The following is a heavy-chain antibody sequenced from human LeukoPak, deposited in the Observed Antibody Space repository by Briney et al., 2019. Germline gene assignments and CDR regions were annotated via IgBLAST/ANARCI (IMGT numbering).Heavy chain of an antibody. Sequence: SQTLSLTCTVSGGSISSGDYYWSWIRQPPGKGLEWIGYIYYSGSTYYNPSLKSRVTISIDTSKNQFSLKLSSVTAADTAVYYCARTHYYDSSAVGDWGQGTLVTVSS. CDR1: GGSISSGDYY. J-gene: IGHJ4*02. CDR3: ARTHYYDSSAVGD. D-gene: IGHD3-22*01. V-gene: IGHV4-30-4*01. CDR2: IYYSGST.